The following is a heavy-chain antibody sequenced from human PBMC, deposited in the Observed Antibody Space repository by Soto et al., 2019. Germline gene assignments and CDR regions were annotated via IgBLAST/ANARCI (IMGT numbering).Heavy chain of an antibody. V-gene: IGHV4-34*01. CDR1: GGSFSGYF. Sequence: PSETLSLTCAVYGGSFSGYFWTWIRQPPGKGLEWIGEINHSGSANYNPSLESRVTISVDRSKNQFSLKLSSVTAADTAVYYCARAGDSSGPVALGYWGQGTLVTVSS. CDR2: INHSGSA. J-gene: IGHJ4*02. D-gene: IGHD6-19*01. CDR3: ARAGDSSGPVALGY.